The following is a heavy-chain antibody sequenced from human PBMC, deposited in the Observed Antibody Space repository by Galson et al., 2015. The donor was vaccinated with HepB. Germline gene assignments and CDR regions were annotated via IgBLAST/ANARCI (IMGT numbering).Heavy chain of an antibody. Sequence: QSGAEVKKPGDSLKISCKGSGNSFTNYWIGWVRQMPGKGLEWMGIIYPGDSDTTYSPSFQGQVTISADKSISTAYLQWGSLKASDTAMYYCARHSRAAPSGPSTGGWFDPWGQGTLVTVSS. CDR1: GNSFTNYW. V-gene: IGHV5-51*01. J-gene: IGHJ5*02. CDR2: IYPGDSDT. D-gene: IGHD2-8*02. CDR3: ARHSRAAPSGPSTGGWFDP.